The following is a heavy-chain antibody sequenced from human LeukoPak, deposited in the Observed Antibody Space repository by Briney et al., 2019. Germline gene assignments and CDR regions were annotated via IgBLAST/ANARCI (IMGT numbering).Heavy chain of an antibody. Sequence: AASVKVSCKASGGTFSSYAISWVRQAPGQGLEWMGWISAYNGNTNYAQKLQGRVTMTTDTSTTTAYMELRSLRSDDTAVYYCARGLSAAAGTQDSYQFDYWGQGTLVTVSS. CDR2: ISAYNGNT. J-gene: IGHJ4*02. D-gene: IGHD6-13*01. V-gene: IGHV1-18*01. CDR3: ARGLSAAAGTQDSYQFDY. CDR1: GGTFSSYA.